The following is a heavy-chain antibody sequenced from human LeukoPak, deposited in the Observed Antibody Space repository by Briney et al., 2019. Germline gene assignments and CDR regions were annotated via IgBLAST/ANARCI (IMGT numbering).Heavy chain of an antibody. V-gene: IGHV3-30*02. CDR2: IPYDGSNY. CDR3: AKGGGYEAQYYYYYLDV. D-gene: IGHD5-12*01. J-gene: IGHJ6*03. Sequence: PGGSLRLSCAASRFNFSSYGMHWVRQAPGKGLEWVTFIPYDGSNYYYTHSVKGRFTISRDNSKNTLYLQMNSLRPEDTAVYYCAKGGGYEAQYYYYYLDVWGKGTTVTISS. CDR1: RFNFSSYG.